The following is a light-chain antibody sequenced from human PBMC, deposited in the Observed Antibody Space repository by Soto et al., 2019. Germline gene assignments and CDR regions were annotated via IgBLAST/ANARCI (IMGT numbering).Light chain of an antibody. CDR1: QTIGTY. V-gene: IGKV1-39*01. Sequence: IEVTQSPSSLAASLGDRVTITCRASQTIGTYVNWYRQKSGAAPELLIYDASTLQSGVPSRFRGGASGTDFTLTISSLQLDDFATYYCQQANSFPLTFGGGTKVDIK. J-gene: IGKJ4*01. CDR3: QQANSFPLT. CDR2: DAS.